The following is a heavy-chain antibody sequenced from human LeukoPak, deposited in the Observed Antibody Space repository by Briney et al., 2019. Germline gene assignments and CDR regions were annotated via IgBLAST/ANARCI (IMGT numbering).Heavy chain of an antibody. CDR1: GYTFTTYD. CDR2: RNPNSGNT. D-gene: IGHD2-21*01. V-gene: IGHV1-8*01. Sequence: ASVKVSCKASGYTFTTYDINRVRQATGQGLEWLGWRNPNSGNTGYAQKLQGRVTVTRNISITTAHMELTNLRSEDTAVYYCARVAGNCGGDCYRLLYWGQGTLVTVSS. J-gene: IGHJ4*02. CDR3: ARVAGNCGGDCYRLLY.